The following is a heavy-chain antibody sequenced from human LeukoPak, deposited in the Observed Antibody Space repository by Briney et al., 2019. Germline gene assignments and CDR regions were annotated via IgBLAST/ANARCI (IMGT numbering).Heavy chain of an antibody. J-gene: IGHJ5*02. Sequence: ASVKVSCKASGYTFTSYGISWVRQAPGQGLEWMGWISAYNGNTNYAQKLQGRVTMTTDTSTSTAYMELRSLRSDATAVYYRARDEDWNYGTAYDWFDPWGQGTLVTVSS. CDR2: ISAYNGNT. V-gene: IGHV1-18*01. CDR1: GYTFTSYG. CDR3: ARDEDWNYGTAYDWFDP. D-gene: IGHD1-7*01.